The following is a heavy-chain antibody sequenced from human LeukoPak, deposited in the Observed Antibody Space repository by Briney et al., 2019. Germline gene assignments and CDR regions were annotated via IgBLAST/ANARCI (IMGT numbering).Heavy chain of an antibody. V-gene: IGHV5-51*01. CDR1: GYSFSTYW. CDR2: IFPGDSDT. CDR3: ARLPYYYDSMGGDY. D-gene: IGHD3-22*01. Sequence: GESLKISRKTSGYSFSTYWIGWVRQMPGKGLEWMGIIFPGDSDTTYSPSFQGQVTISADESISTVYLQWSSLRASDSAMYYCARLPYYYDSMGGDYWGQGTLVTVSS. J-gene: IGHJ4*02.